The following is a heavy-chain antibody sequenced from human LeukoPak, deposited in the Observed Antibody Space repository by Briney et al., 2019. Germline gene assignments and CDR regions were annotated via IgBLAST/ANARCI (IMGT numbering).Heavy chain of an antibody. CDR1: GFAFSRSW. Sequence: GGSLRLSCAASGFAFSRSWMTWIRQAPGKGLEFVANIKEDGGRENFASSVKGRFTISRDNAKDSLYLQMNSLRAEDTAVYYCAKVAAADHSFDYWGQGTLVTVSS. CDR3: AKVAAADHSFDY. V-gene: IGHV3-7*03. J-gene: IGHJ4*02. CDR2: IKEDGGRE. D-gene: IGHD6-13*01.